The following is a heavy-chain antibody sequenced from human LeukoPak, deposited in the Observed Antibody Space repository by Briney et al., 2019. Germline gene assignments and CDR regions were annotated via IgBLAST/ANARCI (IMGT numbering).Heavy chain of an antibody. CDR2: ISGSGGST. D-gene: IGHD3-9*01. CDR1: GFTFSSYA. V-gene: IGHV3-23*01. CDR3: AKDGRHYDILTGYYNGGFDY. Sequence: PGGSLRLSCAASGFTFSSYAMSWVRQAPGKGLEWVSAISGSGGSTYYADSVKGRFTISRDNSKNTLYLQMNSLRAEDTAVYYCAKDGRHYDILTGYYNGGFDYWGQGTLVTVSS. J-gene: IGHJ4*02.